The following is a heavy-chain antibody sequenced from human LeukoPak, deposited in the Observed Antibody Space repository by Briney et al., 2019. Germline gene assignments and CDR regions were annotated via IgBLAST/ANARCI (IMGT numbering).Heavy chain of an antibody. CDR1: GFTFSSYD. V-gene: IGHV3-13*01. CDR3: ARAHPRGYYDSSGYSHFDY. D-gene: IGHD3-22*01. Sequence: GGSLRLSCAASGFTFSSYDMHWVRQATGKGLEWVSAIGTAGDTYYSGSVKVRFTISRENAKNSLYLQMNSLRAGDTAVYYCARAHPRGYYDSSGYSHFDYWGQGTLVTVSS. J-gene: IGHJ4*02. CDR2: IGTAGDT.